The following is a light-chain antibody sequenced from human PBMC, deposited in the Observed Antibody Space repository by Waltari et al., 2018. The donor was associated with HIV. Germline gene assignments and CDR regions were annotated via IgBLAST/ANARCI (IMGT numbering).Light chain of an antibody. Sequence: QSALTQPASVSGSPGQSITIPCTGTSSDVGGYNFVSWYQQHPGKAPKLVIYEVTNRPSGVSNRFSGSKSGNTASLTISGLQAEDEADYYCYSYTNSHTRVFGTGTKVTVL. CDR2: EVT. V-gene: IGLV2-14*01. CDR3: YSYTNSHTRV. J-gene: IGLJ1*01. CDR1: SSDVGGYNF.